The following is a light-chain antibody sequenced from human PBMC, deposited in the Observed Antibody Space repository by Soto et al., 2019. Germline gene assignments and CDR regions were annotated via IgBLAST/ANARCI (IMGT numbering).Light chain of an antibody. CDR1: QSVSSN. CDR3: QQYNNWPRGT. J-gene: IGKJ4*01. V-gene: IGKV3-15*01. CDR2: GAS. Sequence: EIVMTQSPATLSVSPGERATLYCRASQSVSSNLAWYQQKPGQAPRLLIYGASTRATGIPARFSGSGSGTEFTLTISSLQSEDFAVYYCQQYNNWPRGTFGGGTKVEIK.